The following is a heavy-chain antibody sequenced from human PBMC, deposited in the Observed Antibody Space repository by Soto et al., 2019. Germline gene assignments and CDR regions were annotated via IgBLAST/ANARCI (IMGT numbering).Heavy chain of an antibody. CDR2: IYYSGST. Sequence: PSETLSLTCTVSGGSISSYYWSWIRQPPGKGLEWIGYIYYSGSTIYNPSLKSRVTISVDTSKNQFFLKLSFVTAAVTAVYYFACLFLAGDANYDYYYYYGMDVWGQGTTVTVSS. CDR3: ACLFLAGDANYDYYYYYGMDV. J-gene: IGHJ6*02. V-gene: IGHV4-59*01. D-gene: IGHD4-17*01. CDR1: GGSISSYY.